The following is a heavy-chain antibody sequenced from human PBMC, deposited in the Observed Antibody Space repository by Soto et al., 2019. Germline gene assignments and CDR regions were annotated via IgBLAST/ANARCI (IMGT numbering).Heavy chain of an antibody. V-gene: IGHV3-74*03. D-gene: IGHD2-2*01. CDR2: INTDGGSS. Sequence: EVQLVESGGDLVQPGGSLRLSCAASGFTFSGHWMHWVRQVPGKGLEWVSRINTDGGSSAYADSVKGRFTISRDNAKNTLYLQMNGRRAEDTAVYYCAREAEYCSRTSCYRRALDTWGQGTTVTVPS. J-gene: IGHJ3*02. CDR1: GFTFSGHW. CDR3: AREAEYCSRTSCYRRALDT.